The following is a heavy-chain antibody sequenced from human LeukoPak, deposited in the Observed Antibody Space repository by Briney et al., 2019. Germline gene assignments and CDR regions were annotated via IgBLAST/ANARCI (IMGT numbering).Heavy chain of an antibody. Sequence: ASVKVSCKASGCTFTSYGISWVRQAPGQGLEWMGWISAYNGNTNYAQKLQGRVTMTTDTSTSTAYMELSSLRSEDTAVYYCARASVVVPTHDAFDIWGQGTMVTVSS. CDR3: ARASVVVPTHDAFDI. CDR2: ISAYNGNT. D-gene: IGHD2-2*01. CDR1: GCTFTSYG. J-gene: IGHJ3*02. V-gene: IGHV1-18*01.